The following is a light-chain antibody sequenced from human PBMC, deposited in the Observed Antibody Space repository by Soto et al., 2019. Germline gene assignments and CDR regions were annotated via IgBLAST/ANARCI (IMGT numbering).Light chain of an antibody. CDR2: EVS. CDR3: TSYAGTYSFFYV. V-gene: IGLV2-8*01. CDR1: SSDVGAYNY. Sequence: QSALTQPPSASGSPGQSVTISCTGTSSDVGAYNYVSWYQQLPGKAPKLIIYEVSKRPSGVPDRFSGSKSDNTASLTVSGLQAEDEADYYCTSYAGTYSFFYVFGTGTKLTV. J-gene: IGLJ1*01.